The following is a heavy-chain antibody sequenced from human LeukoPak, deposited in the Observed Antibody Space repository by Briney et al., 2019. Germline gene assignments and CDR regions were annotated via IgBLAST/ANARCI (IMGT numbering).Heavy chain of an antibody. J-gene: IGHJ4*02. CDR1: GYTFTGYY. D-gene: IGHD3-22*01. Sequence: GASVKVSCKASGYTFTGYYMHWVRQAPGQGLEWMGWINPNSGGTNYAQKFQGRVTMTRDTSISTAYMELSRLRSDDTAVYYCARSTYEGGYDSSGGYWGQGTLVTVSS. CDR3: ARSTYEGGYDSSGGY. CDR2: INPNSGGT. V-gene: IGHV1-2*02.